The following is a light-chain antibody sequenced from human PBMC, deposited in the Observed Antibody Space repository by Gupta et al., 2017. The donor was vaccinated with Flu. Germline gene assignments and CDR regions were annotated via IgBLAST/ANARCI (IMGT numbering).Light chain of an antibody. CDR1: KSVLYSSNNKND. J-gene: IGKJ1*01. CDR2: WSS. V-gene: IGKV4-1*01. CDR3: QQYNSSPWT. Sequence: DIVMTQSPDSLAVSLGERATINFRSSKSVLYSSNNKNDLAWYQQKPGQPPKLLIYWSSTRESGVPDRFSGSGSGTDFTLTISSLQAEDVAVYYCQQYNSSPWTFGQGTKVEIK.